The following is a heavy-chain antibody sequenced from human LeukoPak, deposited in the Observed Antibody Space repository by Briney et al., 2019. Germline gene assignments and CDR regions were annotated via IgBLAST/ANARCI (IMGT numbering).Heavy chain of an antibody. Sequence: ASVKVSCKVSGYTLTDLSMHWVRQAPGKGLEWMGGFDPEDGETIYAQKSQGRVTMTEDTSTDTAYMELSSLRSEDTAVYYCATETTVTASFDYWGQGTLVTVSS. CDR1: GYTLTDLS. CDR3: ATETTVTASFDY. D-gene: IGHD4-17*01. J-gene: IGHJ4*02. V-gene: IGHV1-24*01. CDR2: FDPEDGET.